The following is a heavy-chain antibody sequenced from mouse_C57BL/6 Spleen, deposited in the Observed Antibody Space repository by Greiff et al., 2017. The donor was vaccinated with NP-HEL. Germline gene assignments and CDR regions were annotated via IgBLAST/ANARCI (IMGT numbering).Heavy chain of an antibody. CDR3: GRREYGYDAMDY. J-gene: IGHJ4*01. D-gene: IGHD1-1*02. Sequence: QVQLQQPGAELVRPGSSVKLSCKASGYTFTSYWMHWVKQRPIQGLEWIGNIDPSDSETHYNQKFKDKATLTVDKSSSTAYMQLSSLTSEDSAVYYGGRREYGYDAMDYWGQGTSVTVSS. V-gene: IGHV1-52*01. CDR2: IDPSDSET. CDR1: GYTFTSYW.